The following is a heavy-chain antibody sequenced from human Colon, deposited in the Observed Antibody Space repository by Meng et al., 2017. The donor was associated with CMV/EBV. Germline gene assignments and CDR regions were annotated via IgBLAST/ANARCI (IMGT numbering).Heavy chain of an antibody. CDR3: ARDRHSEVVIALKGTFDI. D-gene: IGHD2-21*01. CDR2: VYHSGRT. J-gene: IGHJ3*02. V-gene: IGHV4-38-2*02. CDR1: GSSISSGYF. Sequence: GSLRLSCNVSGSSISSGYFWGWVRQPPGKGLEWIGSVYHSGRTFYNPSLKSRVTISVDTSQKRFSLRLSSVTAADTAVYYCARDRHSEVVIALKGTFDIWGQGTRVTVSS.